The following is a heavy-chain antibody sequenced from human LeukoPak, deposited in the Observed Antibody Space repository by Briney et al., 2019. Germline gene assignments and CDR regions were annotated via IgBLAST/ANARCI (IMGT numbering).Heavy chain of an antibody. CDR1: GYTFTGYY. D-gene: IGHD1-14*01. V-gene: IGHV1-2*02. CDR3: ATITEDWEKNY. CDR2: INPSSGGS. Sequence: ASVKVSCKASGYTFTGYYMHWVRQAPGQGLEWMGWINPSSGGSTYAQNFQGRVTMTRDTSISTAYMELSSLRYDDTAVYYCATITEDWEKNYWGQGTLVTVSS. J-gene: IGHJ4*02.